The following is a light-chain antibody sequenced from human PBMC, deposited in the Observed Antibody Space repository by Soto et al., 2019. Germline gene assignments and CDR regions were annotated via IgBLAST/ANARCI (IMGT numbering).Light chain of an antibody. CDR1: QSISNY. V-gene: IGKV3-11*01. CDR3: QQRINWPPFT. Sequence: EIVLTQSPATLSLSPGERATLSCRASQSISNYLAWYQQKPGQAPRLLIYDASNMATAIPARFSGSGSGTDFTLTISNLEPEDFAVSYCQQRINWPPFTFGPGTKVDMK. J-gene: IGKJ3*01. CDR2: DAS.